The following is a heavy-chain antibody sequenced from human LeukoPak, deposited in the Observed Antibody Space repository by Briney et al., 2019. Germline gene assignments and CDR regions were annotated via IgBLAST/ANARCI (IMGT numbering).Heavy chain of an antibody. CDR3: AKGVGCSGGTCYSGHGMDV. Sequence: PGGSLRLSCAASGFTFSSYAMSWVRQAPGKGLEWVSALSGSGANTYHADSVKGRFTISRDNSKNTLYLQVNSLRAEDTAVYYCAKGVGCSGGTCYSGHGMDVWGQGTTVTVSS. V-gene: IGHV3-23*01. CDR1: GFTFSSYA. J-gene: IGHJ6*02. CDR2: LSGSGANT. D-gene: IGHD2-15*01.